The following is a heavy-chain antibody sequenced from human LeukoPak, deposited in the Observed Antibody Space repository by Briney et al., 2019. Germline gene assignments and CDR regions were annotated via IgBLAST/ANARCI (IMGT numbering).Heavy chain of an antibody. CDR1: GFTFSSYS. V-gene: IGHV3-30*03. Sequence: LTGGSLRLSCAASGFTFSSYSMTWVRQAPGKGLEWVAVISYDGSNKYYADSVKGRFTISRDNSKNTLYLQMNSLRAEDTAVYYCARDGHPLTYYDSSGGFDYWGQGTLVTVSS. D-gene: IGHD3-22*01. CDR3: ARDGHPLTYYDSSGGFDY. CDR2: ISYDGSNK. J-gene: IGHJ4*02.